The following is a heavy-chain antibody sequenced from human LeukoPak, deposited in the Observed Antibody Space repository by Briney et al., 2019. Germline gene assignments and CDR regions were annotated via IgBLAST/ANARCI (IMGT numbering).Heavy chain of an antibody. CDR3: ARKDGDY. J-gene: IGHJ4*02. CDR2: IYSSGSA. V-gene: IGHV4-4*07. CDR1: GASISSFH. Sequence: SETLSLTCTVSGASISSFHWTWIRQSAGKGLEWIGLIYSSGSAIYNPSLKSRVAMSVDMTKNQLSLKLSSVTAADTAMYYGARKDGDYWGQGTLVTVSS.